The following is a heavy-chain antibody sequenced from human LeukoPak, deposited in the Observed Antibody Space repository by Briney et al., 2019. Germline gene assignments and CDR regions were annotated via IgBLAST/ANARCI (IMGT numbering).Heavy chain of an antibody. D-gene: IGHD6-6*01. CDR2: IYYSGST. Sequence: SETLSLTCTVSGGSISSYYWSWIRQPPGKGLEWIGYIYYSGSTNYNPSLKSRVTISVDTSKNQFSLKLSSVTAADTAVYYCARDSENIAARPNDAFDIWGQGTMVTVSS. J-gene: IGHJ3*02. CDR1: GGSISSYY. V-gene: IGHV4-59*01. CDR3: ARDSENIAARPNDAFDI.